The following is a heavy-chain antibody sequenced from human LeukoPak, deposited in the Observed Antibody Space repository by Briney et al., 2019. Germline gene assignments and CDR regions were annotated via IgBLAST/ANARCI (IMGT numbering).Heavy chain of an antibody. Sequence: SETLSLTCTVSGGSISSSSYYWGWIRQPPGKGLEWIGSIYYSGSTYYNPSLKSRVTISVDTSKNQFSLKLSSVAAADTAVYYCARDLTAMVWFDPWGQGTLVTVSS. V-gene: IGHV4-39*07. J-gene: IGHJ5*02. D-gene: IGHD5-18*01. CDR2: IYYSGST. CDR1: GGSISSSSYY. CDR3: ARDLTAMVWFDP.